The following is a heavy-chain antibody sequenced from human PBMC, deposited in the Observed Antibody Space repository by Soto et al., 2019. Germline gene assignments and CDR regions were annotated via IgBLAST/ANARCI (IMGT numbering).Heavy chain of an antibody. V-gene: IGHV1-46*02. Sequence: QVQLVQSWVEVKKPGASVKVSCKPSGYTFNTYYLHWVRQAPGQALEWMGVIHPSGGGTTYAQKFLGRVTVTRDTSTSTVFMELSSLRSDDTAVYYCARGGHIAVVTASFDYWGQGTLVTVSS. CDR3: ARGGHIAVVTASFDY. J-gene: IGHJ4*02. CDR2: IHPSGGGT. D-gene: IGHD2-21*02. CDR1: GYTFNTYY.